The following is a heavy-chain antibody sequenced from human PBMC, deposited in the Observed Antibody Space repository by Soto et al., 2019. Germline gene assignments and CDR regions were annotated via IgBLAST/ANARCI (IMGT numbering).Heavy chain of an antibody. V-gene: IGHV4-59*01. D-gene: IGHD2-21*02. J-gene: IGHJ3*02. CDR3: ARVYCGGDCYWSDAFDI. CDR2: IYYSGST. Sequence: QVQLPESGPGLVKPSEALYLTCTVSGGSISSYYWSWIRQPPGKGLEWIGYIYYSGSTNYNPSLKSRVTISVDTSKNQFSLKLSSVTAADTAVYYCARVYCGGDCYWSDAFDIWGQGTMVTVSS. CDR1: GGSISSYY.